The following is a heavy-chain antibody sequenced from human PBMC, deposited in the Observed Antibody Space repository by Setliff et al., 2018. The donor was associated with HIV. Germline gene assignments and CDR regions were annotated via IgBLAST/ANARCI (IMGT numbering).Heavy chain of an antibody. CDR1: GPSFTGYY. CDR3: AAKPMIRGRPFAF. J-gene: IGHJ4*02. V-gene: IGHV4-34*01. Sequence: SETLSLTCAVYGPSFTGYYWNWIRQLPGKAFEWIGEINHSGVTYYNPSFKSRVNISLDLSKNQFSLRLTGLSGSDTATYFCAAKPMIRGRPFAFWGQPTLVTVSS. CDR2: INHSGVT. D-gene: IGHD3-10*01.